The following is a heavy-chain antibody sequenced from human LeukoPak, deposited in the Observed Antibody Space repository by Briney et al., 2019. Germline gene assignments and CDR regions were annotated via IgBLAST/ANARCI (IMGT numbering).Heavy chain of an antibody. CDR1: GYSFISYW. J-gene: IGHJ3*02. V-gene: IGHV5-51*01. Sequence: GESLKISCKGSGYSFISYWIAWVRQMPGKGLEWMGVIYPPDSDTRYSPSFQGQVTISADKSISTAYLQWSSLKASDSAMYYCGRIPAAGSLKGSFDIWGQGTMVTVSS. CDR3: GRIPAAGSLKGSFDI. D-gene: IGHD6-13*01. CDR2: IYPPDSDT.